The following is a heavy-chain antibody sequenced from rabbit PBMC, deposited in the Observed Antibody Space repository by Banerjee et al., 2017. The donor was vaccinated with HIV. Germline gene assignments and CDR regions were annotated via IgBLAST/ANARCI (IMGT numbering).Heavy chain of an antibody. CDR2: IGPVFGSA. J-gene: IGHJ4*01. V-gene: IGHV1S7*01. CDR1: GFDFTSYY. Sequence: QLRESGGGLVQPGGSLKLSCKASGFDFTSYYMSWVRQAPGKGLEWIGYIGPVFGSAYYASWVNGRFSISRENTQNTVSLQLNSLTAADTATYFCARGGGLWGPGTLVTVS. CDR3: ARGGGL.